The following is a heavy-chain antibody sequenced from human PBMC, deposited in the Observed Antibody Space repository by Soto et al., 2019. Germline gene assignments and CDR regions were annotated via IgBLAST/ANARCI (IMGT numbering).Heavy chain of an antibody. CDR2: ISYDGKTK. CDR3: AKRVEPPYSSSWYYFDY. CDR1: GFTFSSYG. V-gene: IGHV3-30*18. J-gene: IGHJ4*02. D-gene: IGHD6-13*01. Sequence: LRLSCAASGFTFSSYGMHWVRQAPGKGLEWVAVISYDGKTKYYADSVKGRFTISRDNSQNTLYLQMSSLTADDTAVYYCAKRVEPPYSSSWYYFDYWGQGTLVTVSS.